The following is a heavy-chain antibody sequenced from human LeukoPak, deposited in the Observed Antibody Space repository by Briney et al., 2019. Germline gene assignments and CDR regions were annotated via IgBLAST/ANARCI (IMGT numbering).Heavy chain of an antibody. V-gene: IGHV3-21*04. CDR3: AKWGWIAFDWLSNPFDY. Sequence: PGRSLRLSCAASGFTFSSYSMNWVRQAPGKGLEWVSSISSSSSYIYYADSVKGRFTISRDNAKNSLYLQMNSLRAEDTAVYYCAKWGWIAFDWLSNPFDYWGQGTLVTVSS. CDR2: ISSSSSYI. D-gene: IGHD3-9*01. CDR1: GFTFSSYS. J-gene: IGHJ4*02.